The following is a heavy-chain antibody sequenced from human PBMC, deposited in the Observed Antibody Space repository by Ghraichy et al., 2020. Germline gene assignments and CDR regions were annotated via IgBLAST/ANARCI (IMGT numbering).Heavy chain of an antibody. Sequence: SETLALTCAVSGGSISSSNWWSWVRQPPGEGLEWIGEIYHSGSTNYNPSLKSRVTISVDKSKNQFSLKLSSVTAADTAVYYCARDHVGVAAAGTSDYWGQGTLVTVSS. CDR3: ARDHVGVAAAGTSDY. CDR1: GGSISSSNW. CDR2: IYHSGST. J-gene: IGHJ4*02. V-gene: IGHV4-4*02. D-gene: IGHD6-13*01.